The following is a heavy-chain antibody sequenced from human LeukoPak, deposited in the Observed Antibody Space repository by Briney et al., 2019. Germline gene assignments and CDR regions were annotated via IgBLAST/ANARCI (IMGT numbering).Heavy chain of an antibody. CDR1: GGSISSSSYY. J-gene: IGHJ6*03. D-gene: IGHD2-15*01. CDR2: IYYSGST. V-gene: IGHV4-39*07. CDR3: ARERSYCSGGSCRRAYYYYYMDV. Sequence: SETLSLTCTVSGGSISSSSYYWGWIRQPPVKGLEWIGSIYYSGSTYYNPSLKSRVTISVDTSKNQFSLKLSSVTAADTAVYYCARERSYCSGGSCRRAYYYYYMDVWGKGTTVTVSS.